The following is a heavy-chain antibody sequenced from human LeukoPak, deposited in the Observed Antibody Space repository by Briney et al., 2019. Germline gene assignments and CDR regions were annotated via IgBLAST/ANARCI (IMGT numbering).Heavy chain of an antibody. CDR3: ARDSDRRSDC. CDR1: GFILSSYW. CDR2: IKEGTTET. V-gene: IGHV3-7*05. Sequence: GRSLRLSCAASGFILSSYWMSWVRQAPGKGLEWVASIKEGTTETYYVDSVKGRFTISRDSAKNSLYLQMNSLRAEDTAVYYCARDSDRRSDCWGQGTLVTVSS. J-gene: IGHJ4*02. D-gene: IGHD3-22*01.